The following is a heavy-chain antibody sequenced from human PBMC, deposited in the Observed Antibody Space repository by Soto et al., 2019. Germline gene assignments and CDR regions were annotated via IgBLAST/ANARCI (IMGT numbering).Heavy chain of an antibody. CDR3: AALRYFDWRQGVDGAFDI. J-gene: IGHJ3*02. V-gene: IGHV1-58*02. CDR2: IVVGSGNT. CDR1: GFTFTSSA. D-gene: IGHD3-9*01. Sequence: SVKVSCKASGFTFTSSAMQWVRQARGQRLEWIGWIVVGSGNTNYAQKFQERVTITRDMSTSTAYMELSSLRSEDTAVYYCAALRYFDWRQGVDGAFDIWGQGTMVTVSS.